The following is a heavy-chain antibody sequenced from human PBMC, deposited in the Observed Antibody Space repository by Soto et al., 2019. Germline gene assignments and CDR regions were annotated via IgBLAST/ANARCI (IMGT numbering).Heavy chain of an antibody. J-gene: IGHJ4*02. Sequence: QITLKESGPTLVKPTQTLTLTCTFSGFSLSTSGVGVGWIRQPPRKALEWLAPIYWDDDKRYSPSLKSRLTITKDTSKNRVVLTMTNMDPVDTATYYCAHRQGHIDYWGQGTLVTVSS. V-gene: IGHV2-5*02. CDR1: GFSLSTSGVG. CDR3: AHRQGHIDY. CDR2: IYWDDDK.